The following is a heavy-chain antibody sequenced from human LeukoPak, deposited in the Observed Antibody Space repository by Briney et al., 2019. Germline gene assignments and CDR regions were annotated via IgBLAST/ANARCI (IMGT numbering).Heavy chain of an antibody. Sequence: SETLSLTCTVSGGSISSHYWSWIRQPPGKGLEWIGYIYYSGSTNYNPSLKSRVTMSVDTSKNQFSLKLSSVTAADTAVYYCARDGGSGWDYWGQGTLVTVSS. V-gene: IGHV4-59*11. CDR3: ARDGGSGWDY. D-gene: IGHD6-19*01. CDR1: GGSISSHY. J-gene: IGHJ4*02. CDR2: IYYSGST.